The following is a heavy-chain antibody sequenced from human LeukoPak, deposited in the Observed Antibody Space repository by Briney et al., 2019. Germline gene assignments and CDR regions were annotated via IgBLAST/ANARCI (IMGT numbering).Heavy chain of an antibody. V-gene: IGHV3-7*01. D-gene: IGHD1-7*01. CDR2: IKQDGSEK. Sequence: GGSLRLSCAASGFTFSNYSMSWVRQAPGKGLEWVANIKQDGSEKYYVDSVKGRFTISRDNAKNSLYLQMTSLRAEDTAVYYRAKNKWNYDYWGQGTLVTVSS. J-gene: IGHJ4*02. CDR3: AKNKWNYDY. CDR1: GFTFSNYS.